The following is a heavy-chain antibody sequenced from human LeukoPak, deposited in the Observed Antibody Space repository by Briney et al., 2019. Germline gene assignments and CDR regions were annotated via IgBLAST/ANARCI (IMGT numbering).Heavy chain of an antibody. CDR2: IGTSSSTI. CDR1: GFTFSSYS. Sequence: GGSLRLSCAASGFTFSSYSMNWVRQAPGKGLEWVSYIGTSSSTIYYADSVKGRFTISRDNARNSLYLQMNSLRAEDTAVYYCAGDPDDYGDYSYFDYWGQGTLVTVSS. J-gene: IGHJ4*02. D-gene: IGHD4-17*01. CDR3: AGDPDDYGDYSYFDY. V-gene: IGHV3-48*01.